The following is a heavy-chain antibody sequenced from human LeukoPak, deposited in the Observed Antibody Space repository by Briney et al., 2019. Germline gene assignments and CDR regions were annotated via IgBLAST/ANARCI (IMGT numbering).Heavy chain of an antibody. CDR1: GFIVSTTY. J-gene: IGHJ4*02. V-gene: IGHV3-66*01. Sequence: PGGSLRLSCAASGFIVSTTYMNWVRQAPGKGLEWVSVIYSGGSTYYADSLKGRFTISRDNSKNTLYLQMNSLRAEDTAVYYCASGIRAFDYWGQGALVTVSS. D-gene: IGHD1-26*01. CDR3: ASGIRAFDY. CDR2: IYSGGST.